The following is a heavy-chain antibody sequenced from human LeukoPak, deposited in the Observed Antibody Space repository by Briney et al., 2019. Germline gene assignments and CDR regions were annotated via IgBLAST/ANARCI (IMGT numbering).Heavy chain of an antibody. V-gene: IGHV3-48*01. CDR2: ISTSSGTI. CDR1: GFTFSSYT. J-gene: IGHJ6*03. CDR3: AREAGYSSGWFHYYYYMDV. Sequence: TGGSLRLSCAASGFTFSSYTMNWVRQAPGKGLEWVSYISTSSGTIYYADSVKGRFTISRDNAKKSLYLQMNSLTTEDTAVYYCAREAGYSSGWFHYYYYMDVWGKGTTVTVSS. D-gene: IGHD6-19*01.